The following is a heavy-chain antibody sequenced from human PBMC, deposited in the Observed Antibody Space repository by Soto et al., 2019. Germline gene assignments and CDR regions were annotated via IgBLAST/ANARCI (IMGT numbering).Heavy chain of an antibody. Sequence: PGGSLRLSCAASGFTFSSYAMSWVRQAPGKGLEWVSAISGSGGSTYYADSVEGRFTISRDNSKNTLYLQMNSLRAEDTAVYYCAKAPHKYYYDSSGFGAFDIWGQGTMVTVSS. CDR2: ISGSGGST. CDR1: GFTFSSYA. V-gene: IGHV3-23*01. J-gene: IGHJ3*02. CDR3: AKAPHKYYYDSSGFGAFDI. D-gene: IGHD3-22*01.